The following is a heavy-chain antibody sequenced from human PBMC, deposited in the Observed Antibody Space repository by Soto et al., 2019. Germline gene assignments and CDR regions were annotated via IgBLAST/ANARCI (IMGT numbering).Heavy chain of an antibody. Sequence: GGSLRLSCAASGFTVSSYHMSWVRQAPGKGLEWISVIYSAGSADFADSVKGRFTISRDNSKNTLYLQMSSLRAEDTAVYYCARVPYWSSSGCYSWFDPWGQGTLGTVSS. CDR2: IYSAGSA. CDR3: ARVPYWSSSGCYSWFDP. J-gene: IGHJ5*02. D-gene: IGHD2-2*01. V-gene: IGHV3-66*01. CDR1: GFTVSSYH.